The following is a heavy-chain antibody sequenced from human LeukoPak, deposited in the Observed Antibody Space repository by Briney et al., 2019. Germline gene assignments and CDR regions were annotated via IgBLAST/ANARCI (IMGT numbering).Heavy chain of an antibody. CDR1: GGSMSSGSYY. J-gene: IGHJ4*02. CDR2: TYTSGTT. CDR3: ATVRGGYFDF. D-gene: IGHD3-10*01. Sequence: SETLSLTCTVSGGSMSSGSYYWSWIRQPAGKGLEWIGHTYTSGTTKFNPSLKSRVTMSVDTSKNQFSLKLSSVTAADTAVYYCATVRGGYFDFWGQGTLVTVSS. V-gene: IGHV4-61*09.